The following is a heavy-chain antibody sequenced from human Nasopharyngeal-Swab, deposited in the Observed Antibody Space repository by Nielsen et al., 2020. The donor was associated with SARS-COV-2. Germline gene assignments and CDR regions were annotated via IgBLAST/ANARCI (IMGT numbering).Heavy chain of an antibody. Sequence: SETLSLTCTVSGGSISSYYWSWIRQPPGKGLEWIGYIYYTGSTHYNPSLKSRVTISVDTSKNQFSLKLSSVTAADTAVYYCARGADSSGYSMYYFDYWGQGTLVTVSS. CDR3: ARGADSSGYSMYYFDY. CDR2: IYYTGST. CDR1: GGSISSYY. J-gene: IGHJ4*02. V-gene: IGHV4-59*01. D-gene: IGHD3-22*01.